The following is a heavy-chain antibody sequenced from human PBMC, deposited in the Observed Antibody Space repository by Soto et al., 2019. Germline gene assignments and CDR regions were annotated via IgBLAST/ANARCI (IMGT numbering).Heavy chain of an antibody. CDR3: ASDYSSGWYGAFDI. CDR2: TYYRSKWYN. CDR1: GDRVSSNSAA. J-gene: IGHJ3*02. Sequence: SPTLSLTCAISGDRVSSNSAAWTWIRQSPSRGLEWLGRTYYRSKWYNDYAVSVKSRITINPDTSKNQFSLQLNSVTPEDTAVYYCASDYSSGWYGAFDIWGQGTMVTVSS. V-gene: IGHV6-1*01. D-gene: IGHD6-19*01.